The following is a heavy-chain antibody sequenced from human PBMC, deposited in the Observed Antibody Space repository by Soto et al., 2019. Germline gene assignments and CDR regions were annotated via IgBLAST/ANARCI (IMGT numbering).Heavy chain of an antibody. Sequence: QVQLQESCPGLVKPSQTLSLTCTVSGGSISSGGYYWSWIRQHPGKGLEWIGYIYYSGSTYYNPSLKSRVTISVDTSKNQFSLKLSSVTAADTAVYYCARGATRYYDSSGYYLNFDYWGQGTLVTVSS. CDR1: GGSISSGGYY. V-gene: IGHV4-31*03. CDR2: IYYSGST. D-gene: IGHD3-22*01. J-gene: IGHJ4*02. CDR3: ARGATRYYDSSGYYLNFDY.